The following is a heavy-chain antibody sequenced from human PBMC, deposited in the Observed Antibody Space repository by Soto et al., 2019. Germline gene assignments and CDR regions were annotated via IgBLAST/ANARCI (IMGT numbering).Heavy chain of an antibody. D-gene: IGHD4-17*01. CDR1: GGSLSGYY. CDR2: INPSGST. Sequence: QVHLQQWGAGLLKPSETLSLTCAVYGGSLSGYYWSWIRQPPGKGLEWIGEINPSGSTNYTPSRKSRVTMSGDTPKNQFSLKLISVTAADTAVYYCARGRDGGAANWGQGTLVTVSS. CDR3: ARGRDGGAAN. V-gene: IGHV4-34*01. J-gene: IGHJ4*02.